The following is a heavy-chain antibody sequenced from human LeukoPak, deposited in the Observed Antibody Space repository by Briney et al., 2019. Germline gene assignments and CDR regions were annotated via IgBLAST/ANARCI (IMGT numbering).Heavy chain of an antibody. J-gene: IGHJ6*02. Sequence: SGTLSLTCAVSGGSISSSNWWSWVRQPPGKGLEWIGEIYHSGSTNYNPSLKSRVTISVDKSKNQFSLKLSSVTAADTAVYYCARGASDYDSSYGMDVWGQGTTATVSS. CDR2: IYHSGST. CDR1: GGSISSSNW. D-gene: IGHD3-22*01. CDR3: ARGASDYDSSYGMDV. V-gene: IGHV4-4*02.